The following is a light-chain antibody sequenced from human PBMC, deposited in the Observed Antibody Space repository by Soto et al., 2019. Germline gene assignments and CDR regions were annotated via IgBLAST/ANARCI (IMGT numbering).Light chain of an antibody. CDR1: NFNIGAGYE. Sequence: QSVLTQPPSVSAAPGQTVTISCTGTNFNIGAGYEVHWYQHLPGTAPRLLIHGNTNRPSVPDRFSASNSGTSASLAITGLQAEDEADYYCQSYDNSLSGWVFGGGTKVTVL. CDR3: QSYDNSLSGWV. V-gene: IGLV1-40*01. J-gene: IGLJ3*02. CDR2: GNT.